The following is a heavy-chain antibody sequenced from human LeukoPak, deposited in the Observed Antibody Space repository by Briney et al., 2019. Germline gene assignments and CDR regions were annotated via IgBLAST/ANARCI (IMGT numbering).Heavy chain of an antibody. CDR1: GGSISSGGYY. CDR3: ARGAIGYNYGPHDF. CDR2: IYYSGST. Sequence: PSETLSLTCTVSGGSISSGGYYWSWLRQHPGKGLEWIGYIYYSGSTYYNPSLKSRVTISVDTSKSQFSLNLSSVTAADTAVYYCARGAIGYNYGPHDFWGQGTLVTVSS. V-gene: IGHV4-31*03. D-gene: IGHD5-18*01. J-gene: IGHJ4*02.